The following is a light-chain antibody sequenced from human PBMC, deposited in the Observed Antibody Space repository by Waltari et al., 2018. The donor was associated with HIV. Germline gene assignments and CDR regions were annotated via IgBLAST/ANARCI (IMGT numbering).Light chain of an antibody. V-gene: IGKV4-1*01. CDR2: WAS. CDR1: QSVLYSSNNKNY. CDR3: QQYYSTPPFMYT. Sequence: DIVMTQSPDSLPVSLGEGATINCKSSQSVLYSSNNKNYLAWYQQKPGQPPKLLIYWASTRESGVPDRFSGSGSGTDFTLTISSLQAEDVAVYYCQQYYSTPPFMYTFGQGTKLEIK. J-gene: IGKJ2*01.